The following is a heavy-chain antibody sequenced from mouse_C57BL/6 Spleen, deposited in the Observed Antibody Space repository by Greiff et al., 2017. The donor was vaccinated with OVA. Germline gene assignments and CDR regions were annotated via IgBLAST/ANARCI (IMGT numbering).Heavy chain of an antibody. D-gene: IGHD1-1*01. CDR2: IYPSDSET. CDR3: ARRGTTVVATYYWYFDV. J-gene: IGHJ1*03. CDR1: GYTFTSYW. Sequence: QVQLQQSGAELVRPGSSVKLSCKASGYTFTSYWMDWVKQRPGQGLEWIGNIYPSDSETHYNQKFKDKATLTVDKSSSTAYMQLSSLTSEDSAVYYCARRGTTVVATYYWYFDVWGTGTTVTVSS. V-gene: IGHV1-61*01.